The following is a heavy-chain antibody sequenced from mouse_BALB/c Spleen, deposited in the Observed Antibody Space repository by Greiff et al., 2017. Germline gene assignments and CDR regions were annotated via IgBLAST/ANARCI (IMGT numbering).Heavy chain of an antibody. Sequence: DVMLVESGGGLVQPGGSMKLSCVASGFTFSNYWMNWVRQSPEKGLEWVAEIRLKSNNYATHYAESVKGRFTISRDDSKSSVYLQMNNLRAEDTGIYYCTRTCYYAMDYWGQGTSVTVSS. CDR3: TRTCYYAMDY. V-gene: IGHV6-6*02. CDR2: IRLKSNNYAT. J-gene: IGHJ4*01. CDR1: GFTFSNYW.